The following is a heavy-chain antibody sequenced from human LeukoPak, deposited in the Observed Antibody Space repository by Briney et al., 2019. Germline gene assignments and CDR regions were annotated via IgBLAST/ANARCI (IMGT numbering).Heavy chain of an antibody. J-gene: IGHJ6*02. V-gene: IGHV1-18*01. CDR2: ISAYNGNT. Sequence: ASVKVSCKASGYTFTSYGISWVRQAPGQGLEWMGWISAYNGNTNYAQKLQGRVTMTTDTSTSTAYMELRSLRSDDTAVYYCARVRTRDYYHGMDVWGQGTTVTVSS. CDR1: GYTFTSYG. CDR3: ARVRTRDYYHGMDV. D-gene: IGHD1-1*01.